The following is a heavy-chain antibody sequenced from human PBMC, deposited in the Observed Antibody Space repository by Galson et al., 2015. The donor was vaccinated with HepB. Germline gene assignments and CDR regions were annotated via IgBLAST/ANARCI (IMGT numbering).Heavy chain of an antibody. V-gene: IGHV1-18*04. CDR1: GYTFTSDG. CDR2: NSAHDGNA. CDR3: TRDERAYGGNVYYFDF. J-gene: IGHJ4*02. Sequence: SVKVSCKASGYTFTSDGISWVRLAPGQGLEWVGWNSAHDGNAHSARKFEGRLTLTIDKSTSTAYMELRGLKTDDTAVYYCTRDERAYGGNVYYFDFWGQGTLVTVSS. D-gene: IGHD4-23*01.